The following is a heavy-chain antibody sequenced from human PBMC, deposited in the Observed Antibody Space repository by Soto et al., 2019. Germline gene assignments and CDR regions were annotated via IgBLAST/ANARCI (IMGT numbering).Heavy chain of an antibody. Sequence: QVQLMQSGAEVRKPGSSVTVSCKASGGTFSSNPISWVRQAPGQGLEWMGGIIPIFATPHYARRVLDRVTPTADRSTNTAYMELTGLTSEDTAIYYCARDLSAVKRFESFKYYRMDVWGQGTTVTVS. V-gene: IGHV1-69*06. J-gene: IGHJ6*02. CDR3: ARDLSAVKRFESFKYYRMDV. CDR1: GGTFSSNP. CDR2: IIPIFATP. D-gene: IGHD3-3*01.